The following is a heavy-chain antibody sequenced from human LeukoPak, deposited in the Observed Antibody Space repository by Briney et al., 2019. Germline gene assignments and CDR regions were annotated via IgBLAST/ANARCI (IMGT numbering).Heavy chain of an antibody. J-gene: IGHJ4*02. CDR1: GFTFDDYA. V-gene: IGHV3-9*01. CDR3: AKVGVRWLRFPPFDY. CDR2: ISWNSGSI. Sequence: PGRSLRLSCAASGFTFDDYAMHWVRQAPGKGLEWVSGISWNSGSIGYADSVKGRFTISRDNAKNSLYLQMNSLRAEDTALYYCAKVGVRWLRFPPFDYWGQGTLVTVSS. D-gene: IGHD5-12*01.